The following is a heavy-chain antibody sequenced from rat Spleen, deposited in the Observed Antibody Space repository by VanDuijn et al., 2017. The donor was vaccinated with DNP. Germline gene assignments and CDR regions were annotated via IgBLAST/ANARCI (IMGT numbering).Heavy chain of an antibody. V-gene: IGHV3-1*01. Sequence: EVQLQESGPGLVKPSQSLSLTCSVTGYSITSGYGWNWIRKFPGNKLEWMGYISYSGSTGYNPSLKSRISITRDTSKNQFFLQLNSVTTEDTATYFCARSNYDGSYYHGWFANWGQGTLVTVSS. CDR2: ISYSGST. CDR3: ARSNYDGSYYHGWFAN. J-gene: IGHJ3*01. D-gene: IGHD1-12*02. CDR1: GYSITSGY.